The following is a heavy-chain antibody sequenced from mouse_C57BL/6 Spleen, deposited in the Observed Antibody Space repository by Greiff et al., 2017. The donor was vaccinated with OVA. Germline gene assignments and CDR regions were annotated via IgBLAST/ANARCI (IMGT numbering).Heavy chain of an antibody. D-gene: IGHD2-4*01. J-gene: IGHJ3*01. CDR1: GYTFTSYW. V-gene: IGHV1-55*01. Sequence: QVQLQQSGAELVKPGASVKMPCKASGYTFTSYWITWVKQRPGQGLEWIGDIYPGSGSTNYNEKFKSKATLTVDTSSSTAYMQLSSLTSEDSAVYYGARRGDDYDDGFAYWGQGTLVTVSA. CDR2: IYPGSGST. CDR3: ARRGDDYDDGFAY.